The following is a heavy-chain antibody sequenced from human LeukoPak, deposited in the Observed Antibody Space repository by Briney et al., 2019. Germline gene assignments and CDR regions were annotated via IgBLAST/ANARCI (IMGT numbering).Heavy chain of an antibody. Sequence: ASVKVSCKASGYTFTSFGITWVRQAPGQGLEWMGWIRAYNGNTDYAQKFQGRVAMTTDTSTSTAYMELRSLRSDDTAVYYCARHKSIVVVPAAMLYYFDYWGQGTLVTVSS. CDR3: ARHKSIVVVPAAMLYYFDY. CDR1: GYTFTSFG. D-gene: IGHD2-2*01. CDR2: IRAYNGNT. V-gene: IGHV1-18*01. J-gene: IGHJ4*02.